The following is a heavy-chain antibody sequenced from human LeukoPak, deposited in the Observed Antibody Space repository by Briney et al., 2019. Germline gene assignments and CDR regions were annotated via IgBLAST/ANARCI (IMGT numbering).Heavy chain of an antibody. CDR1: GYTFTSYY. Sequence: ASVKVSCKASGYTFTSYYMHRVRQAPGQGLEWMGIINPSGGSTSYAQKFQGRVTMTRGTSTSTVYMELSSLRSEDTAVYYCARANHYDILTGYSDDAFDIWGQGTMVTVSS. CDR2: INPSGGST. CDR3: ARANHYDILTGYSDDAFDI. D-gene: IGHD3-9*01. J-gene: IGHJ3*02. V-gene: IGHV1-46*01.